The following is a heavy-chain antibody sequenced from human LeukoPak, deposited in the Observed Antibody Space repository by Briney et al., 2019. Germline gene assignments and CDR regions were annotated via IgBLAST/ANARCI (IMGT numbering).Heavy chain of an antibody. CDR2: IYYSGST. Sequence: SETLSLTCTVSGGSISSYYWSWIRQPPGKRLEWIGYIYYSGSTSYNPSLKSRVTISVDTSKNQISLKLSSVTAADTAVYYCARDLGVRVRAFDYWGQGTMVTVSS. D-gene: IGHD2-21*01. V-gene: IGHV4-59*01. CDR1: GGSISSYY. CDR3: ARDLGVRVRAFDY. J-gene: IGHJ3*01.